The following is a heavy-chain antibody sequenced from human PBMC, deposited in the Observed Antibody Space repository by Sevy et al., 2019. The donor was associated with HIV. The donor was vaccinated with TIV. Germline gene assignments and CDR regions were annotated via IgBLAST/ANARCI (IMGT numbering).Heavy chain of an antibody. CDR3: AKERLRFLEWLGYMDV. V-gene: IGHV3-23*01. CDR1: GFTFSSYA. D-gene: IGHD3-3*01. J-gene: IGHJ6*03. Sequence: GGSLRLSCAASGFTFSSYAMSWVRQAPGKGLEWVSAISGSGGSTYYADSVKGRFTISRDNSKNTLYLQMNILRAEDTAVYYCAKERLRFLEWLGYMDVWGKGTTVTVSS. CDR2: ISGSGGST.